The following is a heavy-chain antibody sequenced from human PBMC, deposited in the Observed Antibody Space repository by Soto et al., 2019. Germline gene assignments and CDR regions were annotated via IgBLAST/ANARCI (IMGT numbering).Heavy chain of an antibody. Sequence: QVQLVQSGAEVKKPGASVKVSCKASGYTFTSYGICWVRQAPGQGLEWMGWIRGYNGNTNYAQNLQDRVTITTDTSTSPVYMELRSLRSDDTAVYYCARRWSSTRWLDLWGRGTLVIVSS. CDR1: GYTFTSYG. CDR3: ARRWSSTRWLDL. J-gene: IGHJ2*01. V-gene: IGHV1-18*01. CDR2: IRGYNGNT. D-gene: IGHD2-2*01.